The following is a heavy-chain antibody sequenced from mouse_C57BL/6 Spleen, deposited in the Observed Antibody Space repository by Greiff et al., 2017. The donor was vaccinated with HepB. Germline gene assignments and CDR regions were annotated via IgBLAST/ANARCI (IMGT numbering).Heavy chain of an antibody. D-gene: IGHD3-2*02. CDR3: ARQLRDAWFAY. J-gene: IGHJ3*01. CDR1: GYTFTSYW. Sequence: QVQLQQPGAELVKPGASVKLSCKASGYTFTSYWMHWVKQRPGQGLEWIGMIHPNSGSTNYNEKFKSKATLTVDKSSSTAYMQLSSLTSEDSAVYYCARQLRDAWFAYWGQGTLVTVSA. CDR2: IHPNSGST. V-gene: IGHV1-64*01.